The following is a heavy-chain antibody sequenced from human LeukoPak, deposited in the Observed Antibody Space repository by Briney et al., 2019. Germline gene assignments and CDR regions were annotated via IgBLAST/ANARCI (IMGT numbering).Heavy chain of an antibody. CDR2: IYHSGST. CDR1: GGSISSGGYY. CDR3: ARDAPGWYFDL. J-gene: IGHJ2*01. Sequence: SQTLSLTCTVSGGSISSGGYYWSWIRQHPGKGLEWIGYIYHSGSTYYNPSLKSRVTISVDRSKNQFSLKLSSVTAADTAVYYCARDAPGWYFDLWGRGTLVTVSS. V-gene: IGHV4-30-2*01.